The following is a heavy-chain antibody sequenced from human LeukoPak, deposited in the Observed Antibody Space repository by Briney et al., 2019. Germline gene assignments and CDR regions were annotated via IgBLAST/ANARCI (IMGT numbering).Heavy chain of an antibody. CDR1: GGSISSSNYY. J-gene: IGHJ4*02. CDR3: ARGSSPNYPLEY. D-gene: IGHD2-2*01. CDR2: IYYSGST. V-gene: IGHV4-39*01. Sequence: SETLSLTCTVSGGSISSSNYYWGRIRQPPGKGLEWIGSIYYSGSTYNNPSLKSRVTMSLDTSKNQFSLRLSSVTAADTAVYYCARGSSPNYPLEYWGKGALGTVSS.